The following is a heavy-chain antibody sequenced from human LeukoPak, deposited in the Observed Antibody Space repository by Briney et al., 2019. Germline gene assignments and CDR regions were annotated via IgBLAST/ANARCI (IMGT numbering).Heavy chain of an antibody. Sequence: GGSLRLSCAASGLIFSSHEMNWVRQAPGKGLEWVSYISSSGSTIHYADSVKGRFTISRDNAKNSLYLQMNSLKTEDTAVYYCTTRFRIAAAGSGDYWGQGTLVTVSS. CDR2: ISSSGSTI. CDR1: GLIFSSHE. D-gene: IGHD6-13*01. CDR3: TTRFRIAAAGSGDY. V-gene: IGHV3-48*03. J-gene: IGHJ4*02.